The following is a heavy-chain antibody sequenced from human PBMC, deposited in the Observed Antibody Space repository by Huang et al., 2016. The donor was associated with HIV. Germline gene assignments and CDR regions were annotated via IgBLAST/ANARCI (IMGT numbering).Heavy chain of an antibody. CDR1: GGSFTGNY. V-gene: IGHV4-34*02. CDR2: VNGSGAT. Sequence: QMQLQQRGAGLLKPSETLSLTCGVSGGSFTGNYLTWIRPAPGKGLEWIGEVNGSGATNDNPSLNGRVTISLDKSNRELALNLRSVTAADTAVYYCARQWTILEWLLGLDVWGQGTTVIVSS. D-gene: IGHD3-3*01. CDR3: ARQWTILEWLLGLDV. J-gene: IGHJ6*02.